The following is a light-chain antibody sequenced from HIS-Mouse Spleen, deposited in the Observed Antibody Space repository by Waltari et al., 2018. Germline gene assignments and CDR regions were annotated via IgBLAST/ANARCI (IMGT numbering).Light chain of an antibody. CDR2: GSS. J-gene: IGKJ4*01. Sequence: EIVMTQSPATLSVSPGERATLSCRASQSVRSNLAWYQQKPGQAPRLLIYGSSTRAPCIPARFSGSVSGTEFTLTISSLQSEDFAVYYCQQYNNWPPLTFGGGTKVEIK. V-gene: IGKV3-15*01. CDR1: QSVRSN. CDR3: QQYNNWPPLT.